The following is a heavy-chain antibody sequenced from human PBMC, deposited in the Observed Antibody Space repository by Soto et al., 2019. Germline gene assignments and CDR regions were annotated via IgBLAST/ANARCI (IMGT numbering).Heavy chain of an antibody. CDR1: GFTFSSYA. D-gene: IGHD4-17*01. V-gene: IGHV3-23*01. CDR3: AKDLRYDYGDYDQDPLHYYYYGMDV. J-gene: IGHJ6*02. Sequence: EVQLLESGGGLVQPGGSLRLSCAASGFTFSSYAMSWVRQAPGKGLEWVSAISGSGGSTYYADSVKGRFTISRDNSKNTLYLQMNSLRAEDTAVYYCAKDLRYDYGDYDQDPLHYYYYGMDVWGQGTTVTVSS. CDR2: ISGSGGST.